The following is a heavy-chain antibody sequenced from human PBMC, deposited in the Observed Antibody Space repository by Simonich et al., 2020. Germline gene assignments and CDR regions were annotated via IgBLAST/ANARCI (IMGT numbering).Heavy chain of an antibody. CDR3: ARVPPTSGSYYYYNYYMDV. J-gene: IGHJ6*03. D-gene: IGHD1-26*01. Sequence: QVQLVQSGAEVKKPGASVKVSCKASGYTFTGYYMHWVREAPGQGLEWMVWINPNSGGTKYAQKVQGRVTMTRDTSISTAYMELSRLRSDDTAVYYCARVPPTSGSYYYYNYYMDVWGKGTTVTVSS. CDR1: GYTFTGYY. V-gene: IGHV1-2*02. CDR2: INPNSGGT.